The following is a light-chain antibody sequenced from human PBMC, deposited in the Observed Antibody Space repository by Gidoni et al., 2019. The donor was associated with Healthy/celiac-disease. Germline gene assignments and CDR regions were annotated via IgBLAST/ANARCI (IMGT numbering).Light chain of an antibody. Sequence: QSALTQPRSVSGSPGQSVTISCTGSSRDIGAYNHVSWYQQHPGKAPKVIVYDVTKRPSGVPVRFSGSKSGNTASLTISGLQAEDEADYYCCSFAGAYILMFGGGTKVTVL. CDR2: DVT. CDR3: CSFAGAYILM. J-gene: IGLJ3*02. CDR1: SRDIGAYNH. V-gene: IGLV2-11*01.